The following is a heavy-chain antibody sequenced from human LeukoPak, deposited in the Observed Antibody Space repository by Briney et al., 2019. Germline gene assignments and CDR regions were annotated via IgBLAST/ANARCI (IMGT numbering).Heavy chain of an antibody. D-gene: IGHD2/OR15-2a*01. CDR3: AGHHPRNTVDF. CDR2: IYNTGTT. Sequence: PSGTLSLTCTVSGGSITTYYWSWLRQPPGKGLEWIGYIYNTGTTTYNPSLRSRVTISLDTSKNQFSLKLSSVTAADTAVYYCAGHHPRNTVDFWGQGTLVTVSS. V-gene: IGHV4-59*08. J-gene: IGHJ4*02. CDR1: GGSITTYY.